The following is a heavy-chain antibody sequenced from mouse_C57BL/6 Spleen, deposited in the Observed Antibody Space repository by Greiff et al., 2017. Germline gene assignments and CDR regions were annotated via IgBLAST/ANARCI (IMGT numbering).Heavy chain of an antibody. CDR3: ARSHYYGISPYYFDY. J-gene: IGHJ2*01. V-gene: IGHV1-47*01. CDR1: GFTFTTYP. Sequence: VKLQQSGAELVKPGASVKMSCKASGFTFTTYPIEWMQQNHGKSLEWIGNFHPYNDDIKYNEKFKGQSTWTVEKSSSTVYLVLSRLTSDVSADDYCARSHYYGISPYYFDYWGQGTTLTVSS. CDR2: FHPYNDDI. D-gene: IGHD1-1*01.